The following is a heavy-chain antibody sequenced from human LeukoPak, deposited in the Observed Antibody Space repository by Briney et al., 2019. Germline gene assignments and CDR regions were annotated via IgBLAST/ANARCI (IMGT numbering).Heavy chain of an antibody. CDR3: ARDLSVRGVIIRASDY. V-gene: IGHV4-4*07. D-gene: IGHD3-10*01. Sequence: SETLSLTCTVSGGSISSYYWSWIRQPAGKGLEWIGRIYTSGSTNYNPSLKSRVTMSVDTSRNQFSLKLSSVTAADTAVYYCARDLSVRGVIIRASDYWGQGTLVTVSS. CDR1: GGSISSYY. CDR2: IYTSGST. J-gene: IGHJ4*02.